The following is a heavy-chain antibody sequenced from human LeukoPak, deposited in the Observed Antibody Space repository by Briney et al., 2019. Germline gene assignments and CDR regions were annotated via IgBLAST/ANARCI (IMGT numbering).Heavy chain of an antibody. CDR1: GGSIDSSSYY. Sequence: WETLSLTCTVSGGSIDSSSYYWDWIRQPPGKGLEWLGNIYYSGTTFYTSSLKSRVTISTDMSKNQFSLRLTSVTAADTAVYYCARQRADYFYHYMDVWGKGTTVIVSS. J-gene: IGHJ6*03. CDR3: ARQRADYFYHYMDV. CDR2: IYYSGTT. V-gene: IGHV4-39*01.